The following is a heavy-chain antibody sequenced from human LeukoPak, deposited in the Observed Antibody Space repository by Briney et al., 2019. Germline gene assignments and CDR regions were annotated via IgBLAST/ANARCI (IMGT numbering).Heavy chain of an antibody. CDR2: INSGGDT. V-gene: IGHV3-23*01. D-gene: IGHD5-24*01. J-gene: IGHJ4*02. Sequence: GGSLRLSCAASGFTFSNYALSWVRQAPGKGLEWVSAINSGGDTYYADTVKGRFTISRDNSKNTLFLQMNSLRADDTAIYYCAEETETPKHFEYWGQGTLVTVSS. CDR1: GFTFSNYA. CDR3: AEETETPKHFEY.